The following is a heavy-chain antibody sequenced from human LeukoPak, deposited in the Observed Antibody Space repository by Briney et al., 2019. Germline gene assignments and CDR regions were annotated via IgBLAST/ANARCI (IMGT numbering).Heavy chain of an antibody. CDR1: GGSISSYY. CDR3: AASARITSHFDY. V-gene: IGHV4-59*01. D-gene: IGHD1-14*01. Sequence: PSETLSLTCTVSGGSISSYYWSWLRQPPGKGLEWLAYLYYSGSTNYNPSLKSRVTISVDTSKNQFSLKLSSVTAADTAVYYCAASARITSHFDYWGQGTLVTVSS. CDR2: LYYSGST. J-gene: IGHJ4*02.